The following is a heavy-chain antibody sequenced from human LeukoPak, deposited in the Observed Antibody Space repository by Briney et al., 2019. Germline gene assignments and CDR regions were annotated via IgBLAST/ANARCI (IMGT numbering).Heavy chain of an antibody. CDR3: ARDQLAYCGGDCHNNWFDP. CDR2: INPSGGST. J-gene: IGHJ5*02. Sequence: GASVKVSCKASGYTFTSYYMHWVRQAPGQGLEWMGIINPSGGSTSYAQKFQGRVTMTRDTSTSTVYMELSSLRSEDTAVYYCARDQLAYCGGDCHNNWFDPWGQGTLVTVSS. D-gene: IGHD2-21*02. CDR1: GYTFTSYY. V-gene: IGHV1-46*01.